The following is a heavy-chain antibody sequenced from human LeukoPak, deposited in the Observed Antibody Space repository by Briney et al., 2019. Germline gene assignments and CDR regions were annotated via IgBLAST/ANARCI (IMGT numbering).Heavy chain of an antibody. D-gene: IGHD5-24*01. V-gene: IGHV4-39*07. CDR3: ARGEIESFDY. J-gene: IGHJ4*02. CDR2: IYYSGST. CDR1: GGSISSCRCS. Sequence: PLGARSFAYTRCGGSISSCRCSWYSNRQPPGKGLEWIGSIYYSGSTYYNPPLKSRVTISVDTSKKQFSLKLSSVTAADTAVYYCARGEIESFDYWGQGTLVTVSS.